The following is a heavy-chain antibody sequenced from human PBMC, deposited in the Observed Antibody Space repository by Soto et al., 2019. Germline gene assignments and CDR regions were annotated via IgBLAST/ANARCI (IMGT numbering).Heavy chain of an antibody. Sequence: QVQLVQSGAEVKMPGSSVKVSCKASGGTLHNHAVTWVRQAPGQGLEWMGGIISIFGPAKYAQNFQGRVTITADECTNTAYMELTSLRSEDTAVDYCGRGSSWTRVDNWGQGTLVTVSS. CDR2: IISIFGPA. V-gene: IGHV1-69*01. D-gene: IGHD6-13*01. CDR1: GGTLHNHA. CDR3: GRGSSWTRVDN. J-gene: IGHJ4*02.